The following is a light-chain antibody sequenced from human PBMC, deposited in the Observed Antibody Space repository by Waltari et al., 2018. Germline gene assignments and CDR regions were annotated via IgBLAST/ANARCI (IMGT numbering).Light chain of an antibody. CDR3: QQHGTLPAT. J-gene: IGKJ1*01. Sequence: EIVLTQSPGTASLSPGERVTLSCRASQTVGSSSLAWYQQKPGQAPRLVIYRASRRATGIPDRFSGSGSGTDFSLTISRLEPEDFAVYYCQQHGTLPATFGQGTKVKIK. CDR1: QTVGSSS. V-gene: IGKV3-20*01. CDR2: RAS.